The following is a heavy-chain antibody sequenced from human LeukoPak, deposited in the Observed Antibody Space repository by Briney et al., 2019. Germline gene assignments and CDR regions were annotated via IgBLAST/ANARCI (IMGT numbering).Heavy chain of an antibody. CDR1: GFTFSSYA. CDR3: AKDAAMTTIYYFDY. D-gene: IGHD2-21*02. V-gene: IGHV3-23*01. J-gene: IGHJ4*02. CDR2: ISGSGGST. Sequence: GGSLRLSCAASGFTFSSYAMSWVRQAPGKGLEWVSAISGSGGSTYYADSVKGRFIVSRDNSKNTLSLQMNSLRNEDTAVYYCAKDAAMTTIYYFDYWGQGTLVTVSS.